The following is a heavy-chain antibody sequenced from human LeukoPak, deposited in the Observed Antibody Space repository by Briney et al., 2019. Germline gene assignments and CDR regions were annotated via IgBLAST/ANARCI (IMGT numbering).Heavy chain of an antibody. D-gene: IGHD1-7*01. CDR2: INPSGGST. CDR3: ARKGNYWDAFDI. Sequence: GASVKVSCKASGYTFTSYYTHWVRQAPGQGLEWMGIINPSGGSTSYAQKFQGRVTMTRDMSTSTVYMELSSLRSEDTAVYYCARKGNYWDAFDIWGQGTMVTVSS. V-gene: IGHV1-46*01. J-gene: IGHJ3*02. CDR1: GYTFTSYY.